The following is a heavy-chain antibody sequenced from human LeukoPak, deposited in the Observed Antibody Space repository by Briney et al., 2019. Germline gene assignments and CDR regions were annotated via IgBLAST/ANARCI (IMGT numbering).Heavy chain of an antibody. CDR2: ISGVSST. J-gene: IGHJ5*02. D-gene: IGHD3-22*01. Sequence: GGSLRLSCAASGFTVSSNYMSWVRQAPGKGLEWVSSISGVSSTSYADSVKGRFTISRDNSRSTLYLQMDSLRPEDTAVYYCARSGYYYDSSGSSSWGQGTLVTVSS. CDR1: GFTVSSNY. CDR3: ARSGYYYDSSGSSS. V-gene: IGHV3-66*01.